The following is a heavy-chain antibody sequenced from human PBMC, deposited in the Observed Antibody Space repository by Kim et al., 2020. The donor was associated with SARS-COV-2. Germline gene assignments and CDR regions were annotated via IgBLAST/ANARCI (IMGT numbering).Heavy chain of an antibody. V-gene: IGHV1-69*13. CDR1: GGTFSSYA. J-gene: IGHJ5*02. CDR3: ARESSVGQQLVRDNWFDP. CDR2: IIPIFGTA. D-gene: IGHD6-13*01. Sequence: SVKVSCKASGGTFSSYAISWVRQAPGQGLEWMGGIIPIFGTANYAQKFQGRVTITADESTSTAYMELSSLRSEDTAVYYCARESSVGQQLVRDNWFDPWGQGTLVTVSS.